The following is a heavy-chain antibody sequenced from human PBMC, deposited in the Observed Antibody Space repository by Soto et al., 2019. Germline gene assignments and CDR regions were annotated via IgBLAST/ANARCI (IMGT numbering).Heavy chain of an antibody. CDR1: GGSISSSSYY. J-gene: IGHJ4*02. D-gene: IGHD3-10*01. Sequence: SETLSLTCSVSGGSISSSSYYWGWIRQPPGKGLEWIGSTHYSGSTNYKSSLKSRVTISVDTSKNQFSLKLSSVTAADTAVYYCARLLYGSGTNIPDYWGQGTLVTVSS. V-gene: IGHV4-39*01. CDR3: ARLLYGSGTNIPDY. CDR2: THYSGST.